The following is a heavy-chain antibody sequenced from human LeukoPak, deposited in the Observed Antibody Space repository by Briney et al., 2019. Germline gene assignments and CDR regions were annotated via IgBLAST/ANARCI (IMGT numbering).Heavy chain of an antibody. CDR3: ARTYCSGGSCYDLPYYYYYGMDV. CDR1: GGTFSSYA. J-gene: IGHJ6*02. V-gene: IGHV1-69*04. CDR2: IIPIFGIA. D-gene: IGHD2-15*01. Sequence: SVKVSCTASGGTFSSYAISWVRQAPGQGLEWMGRIIPIFGIANYAQKFQGRVTITADKSTSTAYMELSSLRSEDTAVYYCARTYCSGGSCYDLPYYYYYGMDVWGQGTTVTVSS.